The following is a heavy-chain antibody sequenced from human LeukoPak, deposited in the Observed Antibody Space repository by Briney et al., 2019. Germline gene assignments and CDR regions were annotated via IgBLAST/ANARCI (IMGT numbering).Heavy chain of an antibody. CDR1: GFPFSNYW. CDR2: INGDGSIR. V-gene: IGHV3-74*01. J-gene: IGHJ4*02. D-gene: IGHD2-2*01. Sequence: GSLRLSCAASGFPFSNYWMHWVRQDPGKGLVWVSRINGDGSIRGYADSVKGRFTISRDNAKNTLYLQMNGLRAEDTAVYYCARDVVNGNTFWGQGTLVAVSS. CDR3: ARDVVNGNTF.